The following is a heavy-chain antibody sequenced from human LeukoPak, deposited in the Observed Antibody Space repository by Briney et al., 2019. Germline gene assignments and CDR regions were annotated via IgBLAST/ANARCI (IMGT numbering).Heavy chain of an antibody. CDR3: ARTDVEYSSSSNSFYYYYMDV. V-gene: IGHV3-66*02. CDR1: GFTVSSNY. Sequence: PGGSLRLSCAASGFTVSSNYMSWVRQAPGKGLEWVSVIYSGGSTYYADSVKGRFTISRDNSKNTLYLQMNSLRAEDTAVYYCARTDVEYSSSSNSFYYYYMDVWGKGTTVTVSS. CDR2: IYSGGST. J-gene: IGHJ6*03. D-gene: IGHD6-6*01.